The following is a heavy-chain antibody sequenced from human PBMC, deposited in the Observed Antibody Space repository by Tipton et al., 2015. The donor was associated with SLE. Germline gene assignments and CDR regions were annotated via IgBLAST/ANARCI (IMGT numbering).Heavy chain of an antibody. CDR2: ISSTSNYI. D-gene: IGHD1-1*01. V-gene: IGHV3-21*01. CDR3: ARQNDDRNALDI. CDR1: GFTFSNYA. J-gene: IGHJ3*02. Sequence: SLRLSCAASGFTFSNYAMNWVRQAPGKGLEWVSSISSTSNYIYYADSVKGRFTISRDNAKNSLYLQMNSLRAEDTAVYYCARQNDDRNALDIWGQGTRVTVSS.